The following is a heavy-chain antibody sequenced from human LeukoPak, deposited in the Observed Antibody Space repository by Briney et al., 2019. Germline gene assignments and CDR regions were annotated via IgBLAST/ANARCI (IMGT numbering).Heavy chain of an antibody. CDR2: ISSSSSYI. D-gene: IGHD6-13*01. CDR3: ARGGRQQLVWGLFDY. J-gene: IGHJ4*02. V-gene: IGHV3-21*01. Sequence: PGGSLRLSCAASGFTFSSYSMNWVRQAPGKGLEWVSSISSSSSYIYYADPVKGRFTISRDNAKNSLYLQMNSLIAEDTAVYYCARGGRQQLVWGLFDYWGQGTLVTVSS. CDR1: GFTFSSYS.